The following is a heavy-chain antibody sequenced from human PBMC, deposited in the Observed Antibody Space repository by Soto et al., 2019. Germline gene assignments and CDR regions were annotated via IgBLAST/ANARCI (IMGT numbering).Heavy chain of an antibody. CDR2: VIPFFGTT. Sequence: QVHLVQSGAEVKKPGSSVKVSCKASGGTFSSYPINWVRQAPGQGLEWMGGVIPFFGTTHSARKFQGRLTITADESTSTTYMELSSLRSEDTAVYYCASRPVMEVAKYGNWFDPWGQGTLVTVSS. CDR3: ASRPVMEVAKYGNWFDP. D-gene: IGHD2-15*01. V-gene: IGHV1-69*01. J-gene: IGHJ5*02. CDR1: GGTFSSYP.